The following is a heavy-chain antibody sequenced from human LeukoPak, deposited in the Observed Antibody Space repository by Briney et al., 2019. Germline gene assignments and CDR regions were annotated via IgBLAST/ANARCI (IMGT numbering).Heavy chain of an antibody. Sequence: PGGSLRLSCAASGFTFSSYAMSWVRQAPGKGLEWVSGISGSGVGTHYADSMKGRFTISRDNSKNTLSLQMNSLRAEDTAVYYCAKGVDTSCYSSLQTWGQGTLVTVSS. J-gene: IGHJ5*02. D-gene: IGHD2-2*01. CDR1: GFTFSSYA. CDR2: ISGSGVGT. V-gene: IGHV3-23*01. CDR3: AKGVDTSCYSSLQT.